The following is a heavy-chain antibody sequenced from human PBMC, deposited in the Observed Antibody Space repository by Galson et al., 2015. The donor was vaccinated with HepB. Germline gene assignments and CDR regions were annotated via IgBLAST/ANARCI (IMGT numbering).Heavy chain of an antibody. Sequence: SLRLSCAASRFTFSSYSMNWVRQAPGKGLEWVSSISSSSSYIYYADSVKGRLTISRDNAKNSLYLQMNSLRAEDTAVYYCARDRSLEPNYYYYYMDVWGKGTTVTVSS. CDR1: RFTFSSYS. CDR2: ISSSSSYI. J-gene: IGHJ6*03. D-gene: IGHD3-3*01. V-gene: IGHV3-21*01. CDR3: ARDRSLEPNYYYYYMDV.